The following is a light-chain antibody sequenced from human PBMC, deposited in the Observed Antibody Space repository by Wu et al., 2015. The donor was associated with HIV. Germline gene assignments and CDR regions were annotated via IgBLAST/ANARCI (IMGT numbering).Light chain of an antibody. J-gene: IGKJ2*04. CDR2: GVS. CDR3: QQYNDWPPSS. CDR1: QSVNSN. V-gene: IGKV3-15*01. Sequence: IMMTQSPATLSVSPGERATLSCRASQSVNSNLAWYQQKPGQAPRLLIYGVSTRATGIPARFSGSGSGTDFTLTIGSLQSEDLAVYYCQQYNDWPPSSFGQGTKLEIK.